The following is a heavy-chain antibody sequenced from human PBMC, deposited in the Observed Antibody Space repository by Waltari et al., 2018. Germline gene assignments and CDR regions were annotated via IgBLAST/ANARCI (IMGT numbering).Heavy chain of an antibody. CDR3: ARHGQGVIDAFDI. D-gene: IGHD3-16*02. J-gene: IGHJ3*02. Sequence: QVQLVHSGAEVKKPGASVKVSCKASGYTFSTYGISWVRQAPGQGLEWMGWISAYTGNTKYAQNLQGRVTMTTDTPTSTSYIELRSLRSDDTALYYCARHGQGVIDAFDIWGQGTMIIVSS. CDR2: ISAYTGNT. V-gene: IGHV1-18*01. CDR1: GYTFSTYG.